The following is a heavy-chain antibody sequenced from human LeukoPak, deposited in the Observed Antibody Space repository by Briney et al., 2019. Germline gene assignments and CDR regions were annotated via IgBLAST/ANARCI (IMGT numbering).Heavy chain of an antibody. V-gene: IGHV4-34*01. D-gene: IGHD2-15*01. CDR3: ARVTYCSGGSCYSFPDY. CDR1: GGSFSGYY. J-gene: IGHJ4*02. Sequence: SETLSLTCAVYGGSFSGYYWSWIRQPPGKGLEWTGEINHSGSTNYNPSLKSRVTISVDTSKNQFSLKLSSVTAADTAVYYCARVTYCSGGSCYSFPDYWGQGTLVTVSS. CDR2: INHSGST.